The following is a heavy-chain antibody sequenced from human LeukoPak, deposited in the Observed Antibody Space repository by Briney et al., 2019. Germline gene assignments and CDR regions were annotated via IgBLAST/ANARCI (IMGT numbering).Heavy chain of an antibody. D-gene: IGHD3-10*01. CDR2: IIANHGNT. CDR1: GYTFSSYA. Sequence: GASVKVSCKASGYTFSSYAISWVRQAPGQGLEWMGRIIANHGNTNYAQKFQGRVTMTADKSTSTAYMELRSLRSDDTAVYYCARGWYTVSGRYYSKDVSGQGTTVTTSS. CDR3: ARGWYTVSGRYYSKDV. V-gene: IGHV1-18*01. J-gene: IGHJ6*02.